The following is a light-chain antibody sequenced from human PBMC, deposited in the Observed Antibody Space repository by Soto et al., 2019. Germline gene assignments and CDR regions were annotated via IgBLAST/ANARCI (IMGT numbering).Light chain of an antibody. CDR2: RDS. CDR3: QVWDSSTARV. J-gene: IGLJ3*02. CDR1: NIGSKN. Sequence: SYELTQPLSVSVALGQTARITCGGNNIGSKNVHWYQQKPGQAPVLVIYRDSNRPSGIPERFSGSNSGNTATLTISRAPAGDEADYYCQVWDSSTARVFGAGTKLTVL. V-gene: IGLV3-9*01.